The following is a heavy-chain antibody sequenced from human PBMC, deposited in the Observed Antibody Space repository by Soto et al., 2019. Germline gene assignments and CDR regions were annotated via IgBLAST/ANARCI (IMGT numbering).Heavy chain of an antibody. V-gene: IGHV3-23*01. J-gene: IGHJ4*02. Sequence: GGSLRLSCAASGFTFSSYAMSWVRQAPGKGLEWVSAISGSGGSTYYPDSVKGRFTISRDNSKNTLYLQMNSLRAEDTAVYYCAKSGGRPYGSFDYWGQGTLVTVSS. CDR3: AKSGGRPYGSFDY. D-gene: IGHD2-15*01. CDR1: GFTFSSYA. CDR2: ISGSGGST.